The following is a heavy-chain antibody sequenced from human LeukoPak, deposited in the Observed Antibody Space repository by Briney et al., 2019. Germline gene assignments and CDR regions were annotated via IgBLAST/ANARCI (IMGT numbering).Heavy chain of an antibody. D-gene: IGHD3-22*01. CDR2: IYYSGST. Sequence: NPSETLSLTCTVSGGSISSYYWSWIRQPPGRGLEWIGYIYYSGSTNYNPSLKSRVTISVDTSKNQFPLKLSSVTAADTAVYYCARSDSSGYKFDYWGQGTLVTVSS. CDR3: ARSDSSGYKFDY. V-gene: IGHV4-59*01. J-gene: IGHJ4*02. CDR1: GGSISSYY.